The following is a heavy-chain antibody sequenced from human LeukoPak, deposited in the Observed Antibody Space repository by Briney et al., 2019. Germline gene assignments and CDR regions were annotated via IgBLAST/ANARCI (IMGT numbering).Heavy chain of an antibody. D-gene: IGHD6-19*01. CDR1: GYTFTSYG. CDR3: ARGRSAVAGNVRY. CDR2: MNPNSGNT. J-gene: IGHJ4*02. V-gene: IGHV1-8*02. Sequence: GASVKVSCKASGYTFTSYGISWVRQAPGQGLEWMGWMNPNSGNTGYAQKFQGRVTMTRNTSISTAYMELSSLRSEDTAVYYCARGRSAVAGNVRYWGQGTLVTVSS.